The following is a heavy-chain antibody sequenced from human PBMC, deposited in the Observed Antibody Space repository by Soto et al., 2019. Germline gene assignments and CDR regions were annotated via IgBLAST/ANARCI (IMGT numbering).Heavy chain of an antibody. V-gene: IGHV4-30-4*01. D-gene: IGHD2-2*01. CDR2: IYYSGST. Sequence: SETLSLTCTVSGGSISSGDYYWSWIRQPPGKGLEWIGYIYYSGSTYYNPSLKSRVTISVDTSKNQFSLKLSSVTAADTAVYYCARASTGGRDAFDIWGQGTMVTVSS. CDR3: ARASTGGRDAFDI. CDR1: GGSISSGDYY. J-gene: IGHJ3*02.